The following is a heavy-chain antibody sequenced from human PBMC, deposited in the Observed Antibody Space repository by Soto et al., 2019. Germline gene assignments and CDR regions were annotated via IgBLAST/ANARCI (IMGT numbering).Heavy chain of an antibody. V-gene: IGHV5-10-1*01. CDR1: GYSFAGYW. CDR3: VRHSTMFSFDS. J-gene: IGHJ4*02. D-gene: IGHD3-10*02. CDR2: IDPSDSQT. Sequence: GESLKISCKGSGYSFAGYWITWVRQKPGKGLEWMGRIDPSDSQTYYSPPFRGHVTISVTKSITTVFLQWKNLKAPDTGIYYCVRHSTMFSFDSWGQGTVVTVS.